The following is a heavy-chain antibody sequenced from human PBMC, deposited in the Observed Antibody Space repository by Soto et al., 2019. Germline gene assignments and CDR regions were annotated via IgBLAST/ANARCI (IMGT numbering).Heavy chain of an antibody. Sequence: GGSLRLSCAASGFTFSSYGMHWVRQAPGKGLEWVAVISYDGSNKYYADSVKGRFTISRDNSKNTLYLQMNSLRAEDTAVYYCAKDALGHCSAGSCSSPPTFAYWGQGTLVTVSS. CDR1: GFTFSSYG. CDR3: AKDALGHCSAGSCSSPPTFAY. CDR2: ISYDGSNK. J-gene: IGHJ4*02. D-gene: IGHD2-15*01. V-gene: IGHV3-30*18.